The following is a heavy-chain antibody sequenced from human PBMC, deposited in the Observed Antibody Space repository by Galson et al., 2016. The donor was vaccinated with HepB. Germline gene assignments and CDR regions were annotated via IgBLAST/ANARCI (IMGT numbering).Heavy chain of an antibody. CDR1: GFSFSSYS. CDR3: ARATTESIYGHFDY. CDR2: ISATGYYI. V-gene: IGHV3-21*01. J-gene: IGHJ4*01. D-gene: IGHD3-3*01. Sequence: SLRLSCAASGFSFSSYSLHWVRQAPGKGLEWVASISATGYYIFYADSVKGRFTISRDSANNSQSLQMNSLRVEDTALYFCARATTESIYGHFDYWGHGTLVSVSP.